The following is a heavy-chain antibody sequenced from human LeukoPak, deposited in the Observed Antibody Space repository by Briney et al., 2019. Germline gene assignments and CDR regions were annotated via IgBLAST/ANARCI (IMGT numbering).Heavy chain of an antibody. J-gene: IGHJ4*02. CDR1: GFTFSDYY. V-gene: IGHV3-11*04. D-gene: IGHD3-3*01. CDR2: ISSSGSTI. CDR3: ARVEYDFWSAPTGYFDY. Sequence: GGSLRLSCAASGFTFSDYYMSWIRQAPGKGLECVSYISSSGSTIYYADSVKGRFTISRDNAKNSLYLQMNSLRAEDTVVYYCARVEYDFWSAPTGYFDYWGQGTLVTVSS.